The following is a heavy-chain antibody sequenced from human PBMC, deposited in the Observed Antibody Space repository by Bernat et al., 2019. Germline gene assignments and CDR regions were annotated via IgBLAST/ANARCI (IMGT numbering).Heavy chain of an antibody. V-gene: IGHV3-43D*04. J-gene: IGHJ6*02. CDR3: AKDMAVAGLYEYYSGMDV. D-gene: IGHD6-19*01. Sequence: EMQLVESGGVVVQPGGSLRLSCAASGFTFDDYAMHWVRQAPGKGLEWVSLISWGGGSTYYADSVKGRFTISRDNSKNSLYLQMNSLRAEDTALYYCAKDMAVAGLYEYYSGMDVWGQGTTVTVSS. CDR1: GFTFDDYA. CDR2: ISWGGGST.